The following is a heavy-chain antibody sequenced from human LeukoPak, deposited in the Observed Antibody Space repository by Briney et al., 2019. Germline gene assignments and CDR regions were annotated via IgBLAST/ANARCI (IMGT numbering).Heavy chain of an antibody. V-gene: IGHV4-30-2*01. CDR3: ARESRYCIDNSCFA. D-gene: IGHD2-15*01. CDR1: GGSISSGGYY. CDR2: IYHSGST. Sequence: PSETLSLTCTVSGGSISSGGYYWSWIRQTPGKGLESIGYIYHSGSTYYNPSLKSRVTISVDRSKNQFSLKLTSVTAADTAVYYCARESRYCIDNSCFAWGQGTLGTVSS. J-gene: IGHJ4*02.